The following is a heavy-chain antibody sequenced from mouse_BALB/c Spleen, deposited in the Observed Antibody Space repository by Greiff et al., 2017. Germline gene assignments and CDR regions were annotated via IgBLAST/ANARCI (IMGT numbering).Heavy chain of an antibody. D-gene: IGHD2-4*01. CDR3: ARHPMITGFLAY. Sequence: EVQLQESGGGLVKPGGSLKLSCAASGFTFSSYAMSWVRQTPEKRLEWVATISSGGSYTYYPDSVKGRFTISRDNAKNTLYLQMSSLRSEDTAMYYCARHPMITGFLAYWGQGTLVTVSP. CDR1: GFTFSSYA. J-gene: IGHJ3*01. V-gene: IGHV5-9-3*01. CDR2: ISSGGSYT.